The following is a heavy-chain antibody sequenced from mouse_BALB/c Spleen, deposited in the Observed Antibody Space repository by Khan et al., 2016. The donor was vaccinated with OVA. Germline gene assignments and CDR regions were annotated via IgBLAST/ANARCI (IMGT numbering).Heavy chain of an antibody. CDR3: AHSLRHYAMDY. Sequence: VQLQQSGAEFVKPGASVKLSCTASGFNIKDTYIHWVKQRPEQGLEWIGRIDPANGKTNYDPKFQGTATITADTSSNTAYLHLSSLTSEDTVVYYCAHSLRHYAMDYWGQGTSVTVSS. J-gene: IGHJ4*01. D-gene: IGHD1-2*01. V-gene: IGHV14-3*02. CDR1: GFNIKDTY. CDR2: IDPANGKT.